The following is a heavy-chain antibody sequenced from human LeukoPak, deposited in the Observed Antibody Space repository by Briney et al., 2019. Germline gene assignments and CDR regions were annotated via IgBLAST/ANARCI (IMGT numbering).Heavy chain of an antibody. CDR3: ARQTGSGLFILP. CDR1: DGSISSGYYY. J-gene: IGHJ4*02. CDR2: IYYSGTT. D-gene: IGHD3/OR15-3a*01. V-gene: IGHV4-39*01. Sequence: SETLSLTCSVSDGSISSGYYYWAWIRQPPGKGPEWIGSIYYSGTTYPNSSLKSRVTISVDTSKNQFSLKLSSVTAADTAVYYCARQTGSGLFILPGGQGTLVTVSS.